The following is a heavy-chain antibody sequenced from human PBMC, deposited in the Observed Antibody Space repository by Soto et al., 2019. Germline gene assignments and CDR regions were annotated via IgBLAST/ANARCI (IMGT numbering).Heavy chain of an antibody. Sequence: SETLSLTCTVSGGSISSYYWSWIRQPPGKGLEWIGYIYYSGSTNYNPSLKSRVTISVDTSKNQFSLKLSSVTAADTAVYYCARGLIGGVGAHRDYWGQGTLVTVS. CDR1: GGSISSYY. CDR3: ARGLIGGVGAHRDY. J-gene: IGHJ4*02. V-gene: IGHV4-59*01. D-gene: IGHD3-16*01. CDR2: IYYSGST.